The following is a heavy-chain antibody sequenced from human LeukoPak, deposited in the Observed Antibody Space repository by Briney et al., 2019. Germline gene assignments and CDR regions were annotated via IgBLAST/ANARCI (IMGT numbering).Heavy chain of an antibody. CDR1: GFTFSSYW. V-gene: IGHV3-7*01. CDR2: IKQDGSEK. CDR3: ARDVIAAEGEGAFDY. J-gene: IGHJ4*02. D-gene: IGHD6-13*01. Sequence: PGGSLRLSCAASGFTFSSYWMSWVRQAPGKGLEWVANIKQDGSEKYYVDSVKGRFTISRDNAKNSLYLQMNSLRAEDTAVYYCARDVIAAEGEGAFDYWGQGTLVTVSS.